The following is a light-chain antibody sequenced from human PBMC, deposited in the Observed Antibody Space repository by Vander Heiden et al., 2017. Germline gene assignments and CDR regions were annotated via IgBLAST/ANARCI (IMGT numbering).Light chain of an antibody. CDR3: QQYNNWPPIT. J-gene: IGKJ5*01. CDR1: QSVSSN. V-gene: IGKV3-15*01. Sequence: EIVMTQSPATLSVSPGERATLPCRASQSVSSNLAWYQQKPGQAPRLFIYGASTRATGISARFSGSGSGTEFTLTISSLQSEDFAVYYCQQYNNWPPITFGQGTRLEIK. CDR2: GAS.